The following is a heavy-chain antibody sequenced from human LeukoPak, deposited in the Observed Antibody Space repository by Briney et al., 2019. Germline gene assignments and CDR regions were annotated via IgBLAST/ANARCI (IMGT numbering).Heavy chain of an antibody. V-gene: IGHV4-34*01. CDR3: ARVRSKEDILTGYYYFDY. CDR1: GGSFSGYY. J-gene: IGHJ4*02. CDR2: XXXSGST. D-gene: IGHD3-9*01. Sequence: SETLSLTCAVYGGSFSGYYWSXIRQPPGKGLEWXXXXXXSGSTNYNPSLKSRVTISVDTSKNQFSLKLSSVTAADTAVYYCARVRSKEDILTGYYYFDYWGQGTLVTVSS.